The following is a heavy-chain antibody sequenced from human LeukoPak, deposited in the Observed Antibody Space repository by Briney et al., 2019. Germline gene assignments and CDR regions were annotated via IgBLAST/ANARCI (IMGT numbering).Heavy chain of an antibody. V-gene: IGHV4-34*01. CDR1: GGSFSGYY. D-gene: IGHD6-13*01. CDR3: ARGGKQRGTAAAGTGTWFDP. CDR2: INHSGST. Sequence: SETLSLTCAVYGGSFSGYYWSWIRQPPGKGLEWIGEINHSGSTNYNPSLKSRVTISVDTSKNQFSLKLSSVTAADTAVYYCARGGKQRGTAAAGTGTWFDPWGQGTLVTVSS. J-gene: IGHJ5*02.